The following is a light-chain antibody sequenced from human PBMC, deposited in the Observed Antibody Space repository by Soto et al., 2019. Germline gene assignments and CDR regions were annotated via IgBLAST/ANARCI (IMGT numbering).Light chain of an antibody. Sequence: EIVLTQSPGTLSFSPGERVTLTCRASQSVSSSYLAWFQQKPGQAPRLLIYGASSRATGIPDRFSGSGSGTEFTLTISSLQSEDFAVYYCQQYNNWPYTFGQGTKVDIK. CDR2: GAS. V-gene: IGKV3-20*01. J-gene: IGKJ2*01. CDR3: QQYNNWPYT. CDR1: QSVSSSY.